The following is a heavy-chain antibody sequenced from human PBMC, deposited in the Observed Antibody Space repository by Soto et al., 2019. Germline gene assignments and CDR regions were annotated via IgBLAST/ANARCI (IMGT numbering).Heavy chain of an antibody. V-gene: IGHV3-23*01. CDR2: ISGSGGST. D-gene: IGHD6-6*01. Sequence: GGSLRLSCAASGFTFSSYAMSWVRQAPGKGLEWVSAISGSGGSTYYADSVKGRFTISRDNSKNTLYLQMNSLRAEDTAVYYCAKDPLAVDASSSSHKYFQHWGQGTLVTVSS. CDR1: GFTFSSYA. CDR3: AKDPLAVDASSSSHKYFQH. J-gene: IGHJ1*01.